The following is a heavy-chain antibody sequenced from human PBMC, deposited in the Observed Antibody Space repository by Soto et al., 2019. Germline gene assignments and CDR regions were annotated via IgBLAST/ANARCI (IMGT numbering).Heavy chain of an antibody. CDR2: IYYSGST. J-gene: IGHJ5*02. CDR1: GGSISSYY. Sequence: SETLSLTCTVSGGSISSYYWSWIRQPPGKELELIGYIYYSGSTNYNPSLKSRVTISVDTSKNQFSLKLSSVTAADTAVYYCARRRITMVRGDIRDNWFDPWGQGTLVTVSS. D-gene: IGHD3-10*01. V-gene: IGHV4-59*08. CDR3: ARRRITMVRGDIRDNWFDP.